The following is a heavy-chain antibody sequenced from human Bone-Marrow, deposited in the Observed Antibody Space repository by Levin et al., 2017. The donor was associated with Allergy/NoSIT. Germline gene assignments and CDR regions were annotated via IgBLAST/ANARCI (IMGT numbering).Heavy chain of an antibody. V-gene: IGHV1-8*01. CDR1: GYTFTSYD. Sequence: ASVKVSCKASGYTFTSYDINWVRQATGQGLEWMGWMNPNSGNTGYAQKFQGRVTMTRNTSISTAYMELRSLRSEDTAVYYCARVANYYDSSDYWGQGTLVTVSS. J-gene: IGHJ4*02. CDR3: ARVANYYDSSDY. CDR2: MNPNSGNT. D-gene: IGHD3-22*01.